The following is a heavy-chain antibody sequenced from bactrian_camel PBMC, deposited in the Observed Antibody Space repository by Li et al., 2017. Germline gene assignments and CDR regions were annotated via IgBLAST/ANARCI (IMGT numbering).Heavy chain of an antibody. D-gene: IGHD2*01. CDR2: TDAAGTT. J-gene: IGHJ6*01. CDR3: AARGPYCYTKLSVRDFTY. V-gene: IGHV3S40*01. Sequence: VQLVESGGGSVQAGGSLRLSCVASGFTFSDSSYCMGWFRQSPGKEREGVAATDAAGTTNYADSVKGRFAISKDNAKNTVYLQMNGLKPEDTAMYYCAARGPYCYTKLSVRDFTYWGQGTQVTVS. CDR1: GFTFSDSSYC.